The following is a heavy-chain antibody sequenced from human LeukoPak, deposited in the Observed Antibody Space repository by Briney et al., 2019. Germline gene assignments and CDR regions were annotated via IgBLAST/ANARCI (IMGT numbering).Heavy chain of an antibody. Sequence: GGSLRLSCAASGFTFSTYWMSWVRQAPGKGLEWVANIKQDGSEKYYVDSVKGRFTITRDNAKNSLYLQMNSLRAEDTAMYYCARDSAGNDYWGQGTLVTVSS. CDR3: ARDSAGNDY. CDR2: IKQDGSEK. J-gene: IGHJ4*02. CDR1: GFTFSTYW. V-gene: IGHV3-7*01. D-gene: IGHD6-13*01.